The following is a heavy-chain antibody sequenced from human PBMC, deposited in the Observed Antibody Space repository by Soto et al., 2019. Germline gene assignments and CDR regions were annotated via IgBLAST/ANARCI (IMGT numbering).Heavy chain of an antibody. Sequence: QVQLVQSGAEVKKPGASVKVSCKASGGTFSSYAISWVRQAPGQGLEWMGGIIPIFGTANYAQTFQGRVTITADKATSTDYMELSSLRSEDTAVYYCARDPGAYVYGCNWDEDNWFDPWGQGTLVTVSS. D-gene: IGHD1-20*01. CDR2: IIPIFGTA. CDR1: GGTFSSYA. V-gene: IGHV1-69*06. J-gene: IGHJ5*02. CDR3: ARDPGAYVYGCNWDEDNWFDP.